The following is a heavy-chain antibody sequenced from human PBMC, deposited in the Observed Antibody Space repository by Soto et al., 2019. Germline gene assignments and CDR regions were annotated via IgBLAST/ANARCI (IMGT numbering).Heavy chain of an antibody. CDR2: ISGSGGST. D-gene: IGHD6-13*01. V-gene: IGHV3-23*01. Sequence: GGSLRLSCAASGFTFSSYAVSWVRQAPGKGLEWVSAISGSGGSTYYADSVKGRFTISRDNSKNTLYLQMNSLRAEDTAVYYCAKASIAAAGYPDYYYGMDVWGQGTTVTVPS. CDR1: GFTFSSYA. CDR3: AKASIAAAGYPDYYYGMDV. J-gene: IGHJ6*02.